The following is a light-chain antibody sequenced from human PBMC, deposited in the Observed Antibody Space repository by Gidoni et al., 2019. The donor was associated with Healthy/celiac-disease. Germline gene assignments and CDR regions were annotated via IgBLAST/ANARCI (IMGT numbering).Light chain of an antibody. CDR2: DNN. CDR1: SSNIGNNY. Sequence: QSVLTQPPSVSAAPGHKVTISCSGSSSNIGNNYVSWYQQLPGTAPTLLIYDNNKRPSGIPDRFSGSKSGTSATLGITGLQTGDEADYYCGTWDSSLSAVVFGGGTKLTVL. CDR3: GTWDSSLSAVV. V-gene: IGLV1-51*01. J-gene: IGLJ2*01.